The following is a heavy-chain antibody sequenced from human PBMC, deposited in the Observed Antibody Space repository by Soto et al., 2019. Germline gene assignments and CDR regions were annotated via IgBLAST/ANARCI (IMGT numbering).Heavy chain of an antibody. Sequence: QVQLQESGPGLVKPSQTLSLTCTVSGGSISSGGYYWSWIRQHPGKGLEWIGYIYYSGSTYYNPSLKSRVTISVDTSKNQFSLKLSSVTAADTAVYYCARDPLVAATDTTDYWGQGTLVTVSS. D-gene: IGHD2-15*01. J-gene: IGHJ4*02. V-gene: IGHV4-31*03. CDR1: GGSISSGGYY. CDR2: IYYSGST. CDR3: ARDPLVAATDTTDY.